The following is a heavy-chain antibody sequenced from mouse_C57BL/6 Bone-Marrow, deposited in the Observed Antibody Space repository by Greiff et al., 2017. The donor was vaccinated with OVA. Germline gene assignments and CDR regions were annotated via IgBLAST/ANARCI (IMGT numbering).Heavy chain of an antibody. CDR2: IDPETGGT. J-gene: IGHJ1*03. D-gene: IGHD1-1*01. V-gene: IGHV1-15*01. Sequence: VKLVESGAELVRPGASVTLSCKASGYTFTDYEMHWVKQTPVHGLEWIGAIDPETGGTAYNQKFKGKAILTADKSSSTAYMELRSLTSEDSAVYYCTRVEGYYYGSRDFDVWGTGTTVTVSS. CDR1: GYTFTDYE. CDR3: TRVEGYYYGSRDFDV.